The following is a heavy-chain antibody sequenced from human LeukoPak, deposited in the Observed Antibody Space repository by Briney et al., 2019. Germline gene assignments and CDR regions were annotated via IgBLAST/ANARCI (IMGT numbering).Heavy chain of an antibody. CDR3: GKQGPARIPIVVVTAMAH. V-gene: IGHV3-23*01. CDR1: GFMFNSYV. D-gene: IGHD2-21*02. Sequence: GGSLRLSCAASGFMFNSYVMSWVRHAPGGGLEWVSAINGGGDNTYYAHYVTGRFTISRDNSKNTLYLQMYSLRAEDTAVYYCGKQGPARIPIVVVTAMAHWGQGTLVTVSS. CDR2: INGGGDNT. J-gene: IGHJ4*02.